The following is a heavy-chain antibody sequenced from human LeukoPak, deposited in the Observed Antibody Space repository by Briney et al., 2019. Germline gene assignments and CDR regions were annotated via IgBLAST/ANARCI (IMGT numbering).Heavy chain of an antibody. J-gene: IGHJ3*02. V-gene: IGHV4-59*01. Sequence: SETLSLTCTVSGGSISSYYWSWIRQPPGKGLEWIGYIYYSGSTNYNPSLKSRVTISVDTSKNQFSLKLSSVTAADTAVYYCARDRPIAAAGTLDDAFDIWGQGTMVTVSS. CDR2: IYYSGST. CDR1: GGSISSYY. D-gene: IGHD6-13*01. CDR3: ARDRPIAAAGTLDDAFDI.